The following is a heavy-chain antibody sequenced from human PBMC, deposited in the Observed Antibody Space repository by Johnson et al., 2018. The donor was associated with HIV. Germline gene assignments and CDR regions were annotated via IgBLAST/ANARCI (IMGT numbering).Heavy chain of an antibody. J-gene: IGHJ3*02. Sequence: QVQLVESGGGLVQPGGSLRLSCAASGFTFSSYDMHWVRQATGKGLEWVSVIYSGGSTYYADSVKGRFTISRDNSKNTLYLQMHSLRAEDPTVYYCAKDAVRGEDNWNDAFDIWGQGTMVTVSS. V-gene: IGHV3-NL1*01. CDR1: GFTFSSYD. CDR2: IYSGGST. D-gene: IGHD1-20*01. CDR3: AKDAVRGEDNWNDAFDI.